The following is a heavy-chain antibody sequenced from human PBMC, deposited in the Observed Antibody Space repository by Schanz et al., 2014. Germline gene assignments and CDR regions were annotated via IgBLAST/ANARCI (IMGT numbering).Heavy chain of an antibody. J-gene: IGHJ4*02. CDR3: AREGQYYYDSTDYFDY. CDR1: GFIFSSYA. V-gene: IGHV3-23*04. D-gene: IGHD3-22*01. CDR2: ISTGGGNT. Sequence: EVQLVESGGGLVQPGGSLKLSCAASGFIFSSYAMTWVRQAPGKGLEWVSAISTGGGNTYYTDSVKGRFTISRDNSKNTLYLQMNSLRAEDTAVYYCAREGQYYYDSTDYFDYWGQGTLVTVSS.